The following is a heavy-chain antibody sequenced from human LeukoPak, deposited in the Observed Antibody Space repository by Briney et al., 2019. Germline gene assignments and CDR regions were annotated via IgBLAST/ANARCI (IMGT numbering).Heavy chain of an antibody. J-gene: IGHJ6*02. V-gene: IGHV4-59*01. D-gene: IGHD3-22*01. CDR1: GGSISSYY. CDR3: ARYYYDSSGYYHPFYYYYGMDV. CDR2: IYYSGST. Sequence: TSETLSLTCTVSGGSISSYYWSWIRQPPGKGLEWIGYIYYSGSTNYNPSLKSRVTISVDTSKNQFSLKLSSVTAADTAVYYCARYYYDSSGYYHPFYYYYGMDVWGQGTTVTVSS.